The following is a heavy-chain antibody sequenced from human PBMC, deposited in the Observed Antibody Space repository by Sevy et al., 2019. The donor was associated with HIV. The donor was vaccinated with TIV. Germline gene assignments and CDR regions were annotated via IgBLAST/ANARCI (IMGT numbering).Heavy chain of an antibody. CDR3: ARDHVKDGDSGDYYYFAMDV. J-gene: IGHJ6*02. V-gene: IGHV3-11*01. CDR1: GFILSDYY. D-gene: IGHD4-17*01. CDR2: ISDSDDSI. Sequence: GGSLRLSCAASGFILSDYYMSWIRQAPGKGLEWLSYISDSDDSIYYADSVKGRFTISWDKTKNSLYLQMNSLRAEDTAVYYCARDHVKDGDSGDYYYFAMDVWGQGTTVTVSS.